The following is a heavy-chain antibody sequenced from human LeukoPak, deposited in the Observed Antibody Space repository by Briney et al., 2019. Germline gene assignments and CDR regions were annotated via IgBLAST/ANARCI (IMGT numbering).Heavy chain of an antibody. J-gene: IGHJ4*02. V-gene: IGHV4-30-4*08. CDR3: ARGQYYYDSSGYAFDY. CDR1: GGSISSGDYY. D-gene: IGHD3-22*01. CDR2: IYYSGST. Sequence: PSQTLSLTCTVSGGSISSGDYYWSWIRQPPGKGLEWIGYIYYSGSTYYNPSLKSRVTISVDTSKNQFSLKLSSVTAADTAVYYCARGQYYYDSSGYAFDYWGQGTLVTVSP.